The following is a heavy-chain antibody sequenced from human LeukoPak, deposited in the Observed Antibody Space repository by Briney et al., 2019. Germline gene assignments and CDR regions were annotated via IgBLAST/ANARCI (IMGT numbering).Heavy chain of an antibody. Sequence: GGSLRLSCAASGFTFSSYWMSWVRQAPGKGLEWVANIKQDGSEKYYVDSVKGRFTISRDNAKNSLYLKMNSLSAEDTAVYYCARDKMVGPTYFDYWGQGTLVTASS. CDR1: GFTFSSYW. V-gene: IGHV3-7*01. J-gene: IGHJ4*02. D-gene: IGHD1-26*01. CDR2: IKQDGSEK. CDR3: ARDKMVGPTYFDY.